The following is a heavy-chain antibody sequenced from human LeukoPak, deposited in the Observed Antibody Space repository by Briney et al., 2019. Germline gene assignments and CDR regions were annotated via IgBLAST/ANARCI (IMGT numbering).Heavy chain of an antibody. D-gene: IGHD3-10*01. Sequence: ASVKVSCKASGYTFTNYYIHWVRQAPGQGLEWMGMINPSGGSTSYAQNFQGRVTMTRDTSTSTVYMELSSLRSEDTAVYYCCVRGADFDYWGQGTLVTVSS. V-gene: IGHV1-46*01. CDR3: CVRGADFDY. J-gene: IGHJ4*02. CDR2: INPSGGST. CDR1: GYTFTNYY.